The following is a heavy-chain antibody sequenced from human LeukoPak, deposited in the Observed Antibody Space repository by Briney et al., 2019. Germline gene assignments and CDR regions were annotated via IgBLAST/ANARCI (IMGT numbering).Heavy chain of an antibody. CDR2: INHSGST. D-gene: IGHD3-9*01. V-gene: IGHV4-34*01. Sequence: SETLSLTCAVYGGSFSGYYWSWIRQPPGKGLEWIGEINHSGSTNYNPSLKSRVTISVDTSKNQFSLKLSSVTAADTAVYYCARVYFPYHDILTGYPFGDYFDYWGQGTLVTVSS. CDR1: GGSFSGYY. CDR3: ARVYFPYHDILTGYPFGDYFDY. J-gene: IGHJ4*02.